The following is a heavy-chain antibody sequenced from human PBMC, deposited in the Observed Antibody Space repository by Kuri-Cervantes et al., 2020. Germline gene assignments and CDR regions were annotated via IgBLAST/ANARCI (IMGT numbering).Heavy chain of an antibody. CDR1: GFTFSNYN. CDR2: IRSSSSTI. CDR3: ARDRWNDLFAWFDP. V-gene: IGHV3-48*01. D-gene: IGHD1-1*01. Sequence: GESLKISCAASGFTFSNYNMNWVRQAPGEGLEWVSYIRSSSSTIYYVDSVKGRFTISRDNSKNTLYLQMNSLRAEDTAVYYCARDRWNDLFAWFDPWGQGTLVTVSS. J-gene: IGHJ5*02.